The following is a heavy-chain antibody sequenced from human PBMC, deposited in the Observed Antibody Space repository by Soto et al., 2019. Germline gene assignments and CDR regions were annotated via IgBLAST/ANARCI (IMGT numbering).Heavy chain of an antibody. CDR3: ARDKITGLSDY. Sequence: SETLSLTCAVYGGSFSGYYWTWIRQPPGTGLEWIGEINHSGSTNYNPSLKSRVTISVDTSKNQFSLKLTSVTAADTAVYYCARDKITGLSDYWGQGTLVTV. CDR2: INHSGST. J-gene: IGHJ4*02. D-gene: IGHD1-1*01. CDR1: GGSFSGYY. V-gene: IGHV4-34*01.